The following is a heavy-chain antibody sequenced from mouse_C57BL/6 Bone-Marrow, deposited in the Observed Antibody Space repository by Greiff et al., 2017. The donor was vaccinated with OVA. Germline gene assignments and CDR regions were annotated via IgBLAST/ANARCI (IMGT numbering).Heavy chain of an antibody. V-gene: IGHV1-69*01. Sequence: QVQLQQPGAELVMPGASVKLSCKASGYTFTSYWMHWVKQRPGQGLEWIGEIDPTDSYTNYNQKFKGKSTLTVDKSSSTAYMQLSSLTSEDSAVYYCAREAYSNYAMNYWGQGTSVTVSS. CDR3: AREAYSNYAMNY. D-gene: IGHD2-5*01. CDR1: GYTFTSYW. CDR2: IDPTDSYT. J-gene: IGHJ4*01.